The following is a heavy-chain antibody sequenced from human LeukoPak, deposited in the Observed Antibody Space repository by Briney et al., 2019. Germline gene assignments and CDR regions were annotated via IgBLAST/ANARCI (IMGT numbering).Heavy chain of an antibody. CDR2: IYYSGST. Sequence: PSETLCLTCTVSGGSISSYYWSWIRQPPGKGLEWIGYIYYSGSTNYNPSLKSRVTISVVTSKNQFSLKLSSVTAADTAVYYCARDGRNPFDYWGQGTLFTVSP. J-gene: IGHJ4*02. CDR3: ARDGRNPFDY. V-gene: IGHV4-59*01. CDR1: GGSISSYY. D-gene: IGHD1-14*01.